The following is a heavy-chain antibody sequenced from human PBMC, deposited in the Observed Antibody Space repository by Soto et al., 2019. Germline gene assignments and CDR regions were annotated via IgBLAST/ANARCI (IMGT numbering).Heavy chain of an antibody. V-gene: IGHV3-33*01. J-gene: IGHJ1*01. CDR1: GFTFSTYG. CDR3: ARGVGNNAGYFQP. D-gene: IGHD1-1*01. Sequence: QVQLVESGGGVVQPGRSLRLTCAASGFTFSTYGMHWVRQAPGKGLEWVAVIWYDGSKKYYADSVKGRFTISRDNAKNTLYLQLNSLRAEDTAVYYCARGVGNNAGYFQPWGLGTLVTVSS. CDR2: IWYDGSKK.